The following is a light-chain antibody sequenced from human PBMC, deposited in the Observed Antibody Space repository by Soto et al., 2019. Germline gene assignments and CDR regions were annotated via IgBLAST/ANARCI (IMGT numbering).Light chain of an antibody. J-gene: IGKJ3*01. V-gene: IGKV1-12*01. Sequence: IKMTQDPSPVSDSVGVRITITFRATHAISSWLAWYQQKPGKAPKLLIYAASRLQSGVPSRFSGSGSATDFTHTINSLQPEDFATYYCQQANSFPRTFCPGTKVDFK. CDR3: QQANSFPRT. CDR2: AAS. CDR1: HAISSW.